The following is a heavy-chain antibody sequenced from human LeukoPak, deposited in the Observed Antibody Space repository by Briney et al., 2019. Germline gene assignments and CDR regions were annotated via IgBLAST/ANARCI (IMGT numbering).Heavy chain of an antibody. CDR2: IYYTGST. V-gene: IGHV4-59*01. D-gene: IGHD1-26*01. CDR1: GGSLSSYY. CDR3: ARGNSGSYYGFDY. J-gene: IGHJ4*02. Sequence: SETLSLTCTGSGGSLSSYYWSWIRQPPGKGLEWIGYIYYTGSTNYNPSLKSRGTISVDTSKNQFSLKLSSVTAADTAVYYCARGNSGSYYGFDYWGQGTLVTVS.